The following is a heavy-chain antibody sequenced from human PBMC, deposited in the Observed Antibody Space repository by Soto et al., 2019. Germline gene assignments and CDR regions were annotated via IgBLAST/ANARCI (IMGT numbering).Heavy chain of an antibody. V-gene: IGHV3-48*02. D-gene: IGHD3-3*01. J-gene: IGHJ5*02. CDR1: GFTFSSYS. Sequence: EVQLVESGGGLVQPGGSLRLSCAASGFTFSSYSMNWVRQAPGKGLEWVSYISFSSSTIDYADSVKGRFTISRDNAKNSLYLQVNSLRDEDTAVYYCARDLADFQPNWFDPWGQGTLVTVSS. CDR2: ISFSSSTI. CDR3: ARDLADFQPNWFDP.